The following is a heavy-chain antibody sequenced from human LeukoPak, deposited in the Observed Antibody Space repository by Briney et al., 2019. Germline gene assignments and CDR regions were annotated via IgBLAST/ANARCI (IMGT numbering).Heavy chain of an antibody. V-gene: IGHV3-30*18. J-gene: IGHJ4*02. CDR1: RFTFSTYG. CDR2: ISYDGSSK. D-gene: IGHD6-13*01. CDR3: VKDGGYSSSWPYFDY. Sequence: GGSLRLSCAASRFTFSTYGMHWVRQAPGKGLEWVAYISYDGSSKYYADSVKGRFTISRDNSKNTLYLQMNSLRAEDTAVYYCVKDGGYSSSWPYFDYWGQGTLVTVSS.